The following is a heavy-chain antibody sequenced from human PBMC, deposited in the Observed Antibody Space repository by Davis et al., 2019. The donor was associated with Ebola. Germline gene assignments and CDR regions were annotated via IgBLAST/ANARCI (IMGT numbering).Heavy chain of an antibody. D-gene: IGHD1-1*01. CDR3: TRCLDIGPNWFDP. V-gene: IGHV3-64*04. J-gene: IGHJ5*02. Sequence: GESLKISCSASGFTFSSYAMHWVRQAPGKGLEYVSAISSNGGSTYYADSVKGRFTISRDNSKNTVYLQMNSLRADDTAIYYCTRCLDIGPNWFDPWGQGALVTVSS. CDR1: GFTFSSYA. CDR2: ISSNGGST.